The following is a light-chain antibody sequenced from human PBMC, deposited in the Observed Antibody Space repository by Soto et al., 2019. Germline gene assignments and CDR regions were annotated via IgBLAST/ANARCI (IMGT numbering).Light chain of an antibody. J-gene: IGLJ1*01. V-gene: IGLV2-11*01. CDR1: SSDVGGYNY. Sequence: QSALTQPRSVTGTPGQPFTISCTATSSDVGGYNYVSWYQQHPGKAPKLMIYDVSKRPSGVPDRFSGSKSGNPASLTISGLQAEDEADYYCCSYAGSYPYVFGTGTKVTVL. CDR2: DVS. CDR3: CSYAGSYPYV.